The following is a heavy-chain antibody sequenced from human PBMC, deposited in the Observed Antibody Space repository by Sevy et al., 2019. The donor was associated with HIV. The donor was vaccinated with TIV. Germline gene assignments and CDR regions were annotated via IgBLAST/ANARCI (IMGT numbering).Heavy chain of an antibody. CDR2: ISHDGSNK. CDR3: AKQGGYCSNGVCYRAFDY. J-gene: IGHJ4*02. CDR1: GFTFSSFG. V-gene: IGHV3-30*18. D-gene: IGHD2-8*01. Sequence: GGSLRLSCAASGFTFSSFGMHWVRQAPGKGLEWVAIISHDGSNKIYADSVKGRFTISRDNSKNTLYLQMDSLRADETAVYYCAKQGGYCSNGVCYRAFDYWGQGTLVTVSS.